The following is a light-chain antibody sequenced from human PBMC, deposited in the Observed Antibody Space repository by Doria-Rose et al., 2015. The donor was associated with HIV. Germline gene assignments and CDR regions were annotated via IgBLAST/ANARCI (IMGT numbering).Light chain of an antibody. CDR2: DGS. CDR3: HQYGTSWT. V-gene: IGKV3-20*01. Sequence: EIVMTQSPGTLSLSPGERATLSCRASLRFSSIYSAWYQQKPGQAPSLLIYDGSTRATGIPDRFSASGSGTDFTLTINRLEPEDFAPFYCHQYGTSWTFGQGTKVEI. J-gene: IGKJ1*01. CDR1: LRFSSIY.